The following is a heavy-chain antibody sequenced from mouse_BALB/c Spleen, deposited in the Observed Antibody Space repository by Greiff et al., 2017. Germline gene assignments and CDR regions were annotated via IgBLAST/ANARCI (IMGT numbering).Heavy chain of an antibody. Sequence: QVQLQQSGPELVKPGASVKMSCKASGYTFTSYFIHWVKQRPGQGLEWIGWIYPGDGSTKYNEKFKGKTTLTADKSSSTAYMLLSSLTSEDSAIYFCARGPSYYSNSHSTWFAYWGQGTLVTVSA. CDR3: ARGPSYYSNSHSTWFAY. D-gene: IGHD2-5*01. V-gene: IGHV1S56*01. CDR1: GYTFTSYF. J-gene: IGHJ3*01. CDR2: IYPGDGST.